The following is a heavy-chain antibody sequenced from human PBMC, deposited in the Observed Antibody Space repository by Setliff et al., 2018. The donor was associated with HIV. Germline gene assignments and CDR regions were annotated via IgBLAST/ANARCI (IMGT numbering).Heavy chain of an antibody. Sequence: SETLSLTCAVYGGSLSVPGDSITHYYWNWIRRPPGKGLEWIGNIFDSENNNYNPSLKSRVSMSVDTSKKQFSLRLTSVTAADTAVYYCARQITSVTPEMLVVNDAFDVWGQGKMVTVSS. J-gene: IGHJ3*01. CDR2: IFDSENN. D-gene: IGHD4-17*01. CDR3: ARQITSVTPEMLVVNDAFDV. V-gene: IGHV4-61*08. CDR1: GGSLSVPGDSITHYY.